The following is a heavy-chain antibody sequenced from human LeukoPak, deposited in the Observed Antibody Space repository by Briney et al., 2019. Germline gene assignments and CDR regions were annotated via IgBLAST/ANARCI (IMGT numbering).Heavy chain of an antibody. CDR1: GFTFTDYS. CDR2: LDPTSKYI. V-gene: IGHV3-21*06. Sequence: GGSLRLSCAASGFTFTDYSMNWVRQAPGKGLKWVSSLDPTSKYIYSADSLQGRFTISRDNARNSVFLQMNSLRAGDTAVYYCVRVSSARGFYFDLWGQGTLVTVSS. D-gene: IGHD3-10*01. CDR3: VRVSSARGFYFDL. J-gene: IGHJ4*02.